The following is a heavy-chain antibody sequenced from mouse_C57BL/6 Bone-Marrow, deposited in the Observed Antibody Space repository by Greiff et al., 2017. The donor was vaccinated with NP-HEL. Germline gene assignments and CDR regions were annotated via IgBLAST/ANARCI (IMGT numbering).Heavy chain of an antibody. CDR1: EYEFPSPD. V-gene: IGHV5-2*01. CDR3: ARHDDSNYPFAY. J-gene: IGHJ3*01. D-gene: IGHD2-5*01. CDR2: INSDGGST. Sequence: EVQVVESGGGLVQPGESLKLSCESNEYEFPSPDMSWVRKTPEKRLELVAAINSDGGSTYYPGTMERRFILSRDNTEKTLYLQLSSLRSEETALDYGARHDDSNYPFAYWGQGTLVTVSA.